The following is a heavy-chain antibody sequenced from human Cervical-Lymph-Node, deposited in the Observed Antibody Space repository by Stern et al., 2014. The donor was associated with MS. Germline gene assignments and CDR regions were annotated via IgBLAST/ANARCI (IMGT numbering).Heavy chain of an antibody. V-gene: IGHV1-46*03. CDR1: GYTFIDYY. CDR2: INLSDGAT. CDR3: AREGADNDAFDV. Sequence: QMQLVQSGAEVKKPGASVTVSCRTSGYTFIDYYIHWVRQAPGQGLEWMGIINLSDGATTYAQKFQGRVTMSRDTSTNTAYMQLGSLTSEDTAVFLCAREGADNDAFDVWGQGTMVTVSS. D-gene: IGHD1-26*01. J-gene: IGHJ3*01.